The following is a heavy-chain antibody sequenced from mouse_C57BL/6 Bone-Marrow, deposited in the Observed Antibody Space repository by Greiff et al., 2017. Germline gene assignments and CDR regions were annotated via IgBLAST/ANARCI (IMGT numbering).Heavy chain of an antibody. D-gene: IGHD1-1*01. CDR1: GFNFKDDY. J-gene: IGHJ3*01. Sequence: EVQLQQPGAELVRPGASVKLSCTASGFNFKDDYMHWVKQRPEQGLEWIGWIDPENGDTKYASKFQGKATITADTSSNTAYLQLSSLTSEDAAVYACTGVLLRYWFAYWGQGTLVTVSA. CDR2: IDPENGDT. V-gene: IGHV14-4*01. CDR3: TGVLLRYWFAY.